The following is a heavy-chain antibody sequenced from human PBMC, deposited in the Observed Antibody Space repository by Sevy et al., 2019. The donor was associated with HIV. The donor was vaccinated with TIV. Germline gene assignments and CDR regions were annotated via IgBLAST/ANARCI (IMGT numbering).Heavy chain of an antibody. J-gene: IGHJ6*03. CDR3: AHSLPYGSGHTNGDYMDV. D-gene: IGHD3-10*01. Sequence: SGPTLVNPTQTLTLTCTFSGFSLSTSGVGVGWIRQPPGKALEWLALIYWDDDKRYSPSLKSRLTITKDTSKTQVVLKRTTMDPVDTATYYCAHSLPYGSGHTNGDYMDVWGKGTTVTVSS. CDR1: GFSLSTSGVG. V-gene: IGHV2-5*02. CDR2: IYWDDDK.